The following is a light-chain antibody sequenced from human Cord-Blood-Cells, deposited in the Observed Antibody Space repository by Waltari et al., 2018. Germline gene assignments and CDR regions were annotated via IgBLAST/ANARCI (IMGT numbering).Light chain of an antibody. Sequence: QLVLTQSPSASASLGASVKLTCTLSSGHSSYAIAWHQQQPEKGPRYLMKLNSDGSHSKGGGIPDRFSGSSSGAERYLTISSLQSEDEADYYCQTWGTGIWVFGGGTKLTVL. CDR3: QTWGTGIWV. J-gene: IGLJ3*02. CDR2: LNSDGSH. CDR1: SGHSSYA. V-gene: IGLV4-69*01.